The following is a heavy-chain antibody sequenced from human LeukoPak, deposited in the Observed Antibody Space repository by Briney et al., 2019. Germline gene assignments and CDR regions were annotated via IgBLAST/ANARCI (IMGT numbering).Heavy chain of an antibody. D-gene: IGHD3-22*01. CDR3: AREPHYYDSSGYYRAFDI. CDR2: IYYSGST. J-gene: IGHJ3*02. Sequence: SETLSLTCTVSGGSISSYYWSWIRQPPGKGLEWIGYIYYSGSTNYNPSLKSRVTISVDTSKNQFSLKLSSVTAADTAVYYCAREPHYYDSSGYYRAFDIWGQGTMVTVSS. V-gene: IGHV4-59*01. CDR1: GGSISSYY.